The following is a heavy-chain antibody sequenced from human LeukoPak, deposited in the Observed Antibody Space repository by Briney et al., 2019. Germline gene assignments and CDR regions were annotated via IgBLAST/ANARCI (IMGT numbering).Heavy chain of an antibody. J-gene: IGHJ4*02. CDR1: GFTFSSYA. Sequence: GGSLRLSCAASGFTFSSYAMSWVRQAPGKGLEWGSAISGSGGSKYYADSVRGRFTISRDNPKNTLYLQMNGLRAEDTAVYYCAKDGAGIAAAAFDYWGQGTLVTVSS. D-gene: IGHD6-13*01. V-gene: IGHV3-23*01. CDR3: AKDGAGIAAAAFDY. CDR2: ISGSGGSK.